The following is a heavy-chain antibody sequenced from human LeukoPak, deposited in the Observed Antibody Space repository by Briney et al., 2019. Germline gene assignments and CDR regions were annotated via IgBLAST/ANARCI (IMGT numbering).Heavy chain of an antibody. J-gene: IGHJ4*02. V-gene: IGHV3-23*01. CDR2: INENGGST. Sequence: PGGSLRLSCAASGFTFSSYVMSWVRQAPGKGLEWVSVINENGGSTYYAESVKGRFTISRDNSKNTLYLQMNSLRAEDTAVYYCARRMVGATRSFDYWGQGTLVTVSS. CDR3: ARRMVGATRSFDY. CDR1: GFTFSSYV. D-gene: IGHD1-26*01.